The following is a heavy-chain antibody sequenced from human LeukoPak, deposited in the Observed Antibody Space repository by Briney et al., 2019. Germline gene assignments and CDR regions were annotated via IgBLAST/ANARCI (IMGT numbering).Heavy chain of an antibody. D-gene: IGHD3-22*01. V-gene: IGHV3-15*01. J-gene: IGHJ4*02. Sequence: PGGSLRLSCVVSGLTFSNAWMTWARQAPGKGLEWVGRIKSESVGGAIDYAAPVKGRFTISRDDSKNTVYLQMNSLKTEDTALYYCTTTYHYDSSGYSSYYWGQGTLVTVSS. CDR2: IKSESVGGAI. CDR1: GLTFSNAW. CDR3: TTTYHYDSSGYSSYY.